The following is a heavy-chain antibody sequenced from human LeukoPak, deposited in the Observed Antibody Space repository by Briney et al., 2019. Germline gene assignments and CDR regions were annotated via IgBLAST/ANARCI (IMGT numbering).Heavy chain of an antibody. J-gene: IGHJ3*02. Sequence: GGSLRLSCAASGFTFSSYGMHWVRQAPGKGLEWVAVISYDGSNKYYADSVKGRFTISRDNSKNTLYLQMNSLRAEDTAVYYCAKGRSGWSNDAFDIWGQGTMVTVSS. CDR2: ISYDGSNK. D-gene: IGHD6-19*01. V-gene: IGHV3-30*18. CDR1: GFTFSSYG. CDR3: AKGRSGWSNDAFDI.